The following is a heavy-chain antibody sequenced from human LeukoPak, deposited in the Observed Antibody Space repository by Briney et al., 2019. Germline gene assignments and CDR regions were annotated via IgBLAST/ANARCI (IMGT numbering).Heavy chain of an antibody. CDR1: GYSISSGYY. Sequence: SETLSLTCAVSGYSISSGYYWGWIRQPPGKGLEWIGSIYHSGSTYYNPSLKSRVTISVDTSRNQFSLKLGSVTAADTAVYYCASTLAGYCSSTSCLYFDYWGQGTLVTVSS. D-gene: IGHD2-2*03. CDR2: IYHSGST. V-gene: IGHV4-38-2*01. CDR3: ASTLAGYCSSTSCLYFDY. J-gene: IGHJ4*02.